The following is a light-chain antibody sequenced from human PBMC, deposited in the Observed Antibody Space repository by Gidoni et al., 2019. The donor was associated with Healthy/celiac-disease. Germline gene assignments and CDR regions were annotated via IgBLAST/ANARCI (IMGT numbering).Light chain of an antibody. V-gene: IGKV3-20*01. CDR3: QQYGSSPRT. CDR2: GAS. J-gene: IGKJ1*01. CDR1: VSSSY. Sequence: VSSSYLAWYQQKPGQAPRLLIYGASSRATGIPDRFSGSGSGTDFTLTISRLEPEDFAVYYCQQYGSSPRTFGQXTKVEIK.